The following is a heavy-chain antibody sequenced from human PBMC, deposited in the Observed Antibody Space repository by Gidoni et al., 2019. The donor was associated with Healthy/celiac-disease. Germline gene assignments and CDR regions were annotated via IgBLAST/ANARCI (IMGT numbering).Heavy chain of an antibody. CDR2: INAGNGNT. D-gene: IGHD3-9*01. J-gene: IGHJ4*02. Sequence: QVQLVQSGAEVKKPGASVKVSCKASGYTFTSYAMHWVRQAPGQRLEWMGWINAGNGNTKYSQKFQGRVTITRDTSASTAYMELSSLRSEDTAVYYCARDYDILTGCGYWGQGTLVTVSS. CDR1: GYTFTSYA. V-gene: IGHV1-3*01. CDR3: ARDYDILTGCGY.